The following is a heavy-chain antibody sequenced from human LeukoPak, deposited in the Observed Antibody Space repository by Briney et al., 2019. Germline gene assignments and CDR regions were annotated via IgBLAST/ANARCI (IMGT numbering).Heavy chain of an antibody. CDR2: ISGSGGRT. V-gene: IGHV3-23*01. D-gene: IGHD4-11*01. J-gene: IGHJ3*02. Sequence: GGSLRLSCAASGFTFSSYGMSWVRQAPGKGLEWVSAISGSGGRTSYADSVKGRFTISRDNSKNTLYLQMNSLRGEDTAVYYCAKGRWGLTTNNFDIWGQGTMVTVSS. CDR3: AKGRWGLTTNNFDI. CDR1: GFTFSSYG.